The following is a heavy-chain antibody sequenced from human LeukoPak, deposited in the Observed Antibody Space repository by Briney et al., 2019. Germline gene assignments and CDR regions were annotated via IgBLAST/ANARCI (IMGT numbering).Heavy chain of an antibody. V-gene: IGHV1-8*01. CDR2: MNPNSGNT. CDR1: GYTFTSYD. CDR3: ARGQTVVVPAGEPRWYYYYYMDV. J-gene: IGHJ6*03. D-gene: IGHD2-2*01. Sequence: GASVKVSCKASGYTFTSYDINWVRQATGQGLEWMGWMNPNSGNTGYAQKFQGRVTMTRNTSISTAYMELSSLRSEDTAVYYCARGQTVVVPAGEPRWYYYYYMDVWGKGTTVTVSS.